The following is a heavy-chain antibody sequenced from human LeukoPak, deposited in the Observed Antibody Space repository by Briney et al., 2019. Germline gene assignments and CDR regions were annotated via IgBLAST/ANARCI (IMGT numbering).Heavy chain of an antibody. CDR1: GFTFNNYW. V-gene: IGHV3-7*01. J-gene: IGHJ3*02. D-gene: IGHD3-3*01. Sequence: GGSLRLSCAASGFTFNNYWMSWVRQAPGKGLEWVANIKQDGSEKYYVDSVEGRFTISRDNAKNSLYLQMDSLRAEDTAVYYCAKDDDDFLDVFDIWGQGTMVTVSS. CDR3: AKDDDDFLDVFDI. CDR2: IKQDGSEK.